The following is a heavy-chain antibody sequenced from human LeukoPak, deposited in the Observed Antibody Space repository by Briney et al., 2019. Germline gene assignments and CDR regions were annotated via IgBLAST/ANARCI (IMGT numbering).Heavy chain of an antibody. CDR2: IKWNGGST. CDR1: GFTFDDYG. V-gene: IGHV3-20*04. CDR3: AREYCSGGSCYTGAFDI. D-gene: IGHD2-15*01. J-gene: IGHJ3*02. Sequence: GGSLRLSCAASGFTFDDYGMSWVRQAPGKGLEWVSGIKWNGGSTGYADSVKGRFTISRDNAKNSLYLQMNSLRAEDTALYYCAREYCSGGSCYTGAFDIWGQGTMVTVSS.